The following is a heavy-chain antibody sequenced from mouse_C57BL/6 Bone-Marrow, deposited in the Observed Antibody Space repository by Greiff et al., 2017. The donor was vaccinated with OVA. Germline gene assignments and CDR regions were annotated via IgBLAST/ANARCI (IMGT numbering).Heavy chain of an antibody. D-gene: IGHD1-1*01. V-gene: IGHV5-12-1*01. CDR1: GFAFSSYD. Sequence: VQLKESGGGLVKPGGSLKLSCAASGFAFSSYDMSWVRQTPEKRLEWVAYISSGGGSTYYPDTVKGRFTISRDNAKNTLYLQMSSLKSEDTAMYYCARLRYYAMDYWGQGTSVTVSS. CDR2: ISSGGGST. J-gene: IGHJ4*01. CDR3: ARLRYYAMDY.